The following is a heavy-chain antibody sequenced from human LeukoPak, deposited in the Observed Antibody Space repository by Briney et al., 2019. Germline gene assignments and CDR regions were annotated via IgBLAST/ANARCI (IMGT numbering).Heavy chain of an antibody. V-gene: IGHV4-4*07. CDR3: ARDMYYYGSGSYRFDY. J-gene: IGHJ4*02. D-gene: IGHD3-10*01. CDR2: PQTSGST. CDR1: GGSITSYY. Sequence: ASETLSLTSTFSGGSITSYYWSCIRQPAGKGLEWIGRPQTSGSTNCNPSLKSRVTMSVDTSKNQFSLKLSSVTAADTAVYYCARDMYYYGSGSYRFDYWGQGTLVTVSS.